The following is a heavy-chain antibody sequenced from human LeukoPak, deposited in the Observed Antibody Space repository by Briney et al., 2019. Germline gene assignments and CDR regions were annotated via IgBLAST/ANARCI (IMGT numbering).Heavy chain of an antibody. CDR3: AKGSSAAPRIPWFDP. CDR2: IGGSGDSI. CDR1: GFTFGSYA. Sequence: GSLRLSCAASGFTFGSYAMSWVRQAPGKGLEWVSAIGGSGDSIYYADSVKGRFSISRDNSKNTLYLQMNSLRAEDTAVYYCAKGSSAAPRIPWFDPWGQGTLVTVSS. D-gene: IGHD2-2*01. V-gene: IGHV3-23*01. J-gene: IGHJ5*02.